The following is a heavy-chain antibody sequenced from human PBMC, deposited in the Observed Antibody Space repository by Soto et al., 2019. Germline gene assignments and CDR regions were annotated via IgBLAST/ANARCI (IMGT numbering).Heavy chain of an antibody. Sequence: SETLSLTCAVYGGSFSGYYWSWIRQPPGKGLEWIGEINHSGSTNYNPSLKSRVTISGDTSKNQFSLKLSSVTAADTAVYYCARGRFSNYVRRYYYYGMDVWGQGTTVTVSS. CDR2: INHSGST. J-gene: IGHJ6*02. D-gene: IGHD4-4*01. V-gene: IGHV4-34*01. CDR3: ARGRFSNYVRRYYYYGMDV. CDR1: GGSFSGYY.